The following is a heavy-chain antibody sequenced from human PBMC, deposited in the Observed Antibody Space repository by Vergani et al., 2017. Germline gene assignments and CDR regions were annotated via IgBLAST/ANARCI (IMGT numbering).Heavy chain of an antibody. J-gene: IGHJ4*02. CDR1: GGSISSSSYY. CDR2: IYYSGST. D-gene: IGHD2-8*01. CDR3: ARSVYAPRYFDY. V-gene: IGHV4-39*01. Sequence: QLQLQESGPGLVKPSETLSLTCTVSGGSISSSSYYWGWIRQPPGKGLEWIGSIYYSGSTYYNPSLKSRVTISVDTSKNQFSLKLSPVTAADTAVYYCARSVYAPRYFDYWGQGTLVTVSS.